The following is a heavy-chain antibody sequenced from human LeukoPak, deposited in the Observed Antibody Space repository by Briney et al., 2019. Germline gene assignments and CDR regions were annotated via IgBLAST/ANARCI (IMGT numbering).Heavy chain of an antibody. CDR1: GLTLSNFW. D-gene: IGHD3-3*02. CDR3: VRGHLWLEN. CDR2: INQDGGEK. Sequence: GGSLRLSFVASGLTLSNFWMTWVRQTPGKGLEWVATINQDGGEKYYVDSVKGRFIISRDNAKNSVYLQMDSLRAEETAVYSCVRGHLWLENWGQGTLVTVSS. V-gene: IGHV3-7*03. J-gene: IGHJ4*02.